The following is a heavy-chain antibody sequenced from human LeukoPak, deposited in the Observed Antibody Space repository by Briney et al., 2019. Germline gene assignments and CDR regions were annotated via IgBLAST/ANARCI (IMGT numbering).Heavy chain of an antibody. Sequence: ASLKVSCKASGYTFTSYGISWVRQAPGQGGEWMGWISAYNGNTNYTQKLQGRVTMTTDTSTSTAYMELRSLRSDDTAVYYCAREGDYGDPPGYWGQGTLVTVSS. CDR3: AREGDYGDPPGY. CDR1: GYTFTSYG. V-gene: IGHV1-18*01. J-gene: IGHJ4*02. CDR2: ISAYNGNT. D-gene: IGHD4-17*01.